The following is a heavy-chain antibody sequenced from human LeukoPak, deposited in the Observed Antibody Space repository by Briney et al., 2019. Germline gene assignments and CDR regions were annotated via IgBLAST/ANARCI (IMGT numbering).Heavy chain of an antibody. Sequence: RASVKVSCKASGYTFTSYAMHWVRQAPGQRLEWMGWINAGNGNTKYSQKFQGRVTITRDTSASTAYMELSSLRSEDTVVYYCARANLGGYCSGGSCYSSGENFDYWGQGTLVTVSS. CDR3: ARANLGGYCSGGSCYSSGENFDY. J-gene: IGHJ4*02. D-gene: IGHD2-15*01. CDR2: INAGNGNT. V-gene: IGHV1-3*01. CDR1: GYTFTSYA.